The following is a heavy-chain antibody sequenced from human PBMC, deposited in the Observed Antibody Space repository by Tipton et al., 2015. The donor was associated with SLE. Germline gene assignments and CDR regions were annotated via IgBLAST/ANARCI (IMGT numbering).Heavy chain of an antibody. J-gene: IGHJ2*01. Sequence: TLSLTCAVSGYSISSGYYWGWIRQPPGKGLEWIGYIYYSGSNNYNPSPKSRVTISVDTSKNQFSLKLSSVTAADTAVYYCARGAVTHWYFDLWGRGTLVTVSS. CDR2: IYYSGSN. CDR3: ARGAVTHWYFDL. D-gene: IGHD4-11*01. V-gene: IGHV4-61*01. CDR1: GYSISSGYY.